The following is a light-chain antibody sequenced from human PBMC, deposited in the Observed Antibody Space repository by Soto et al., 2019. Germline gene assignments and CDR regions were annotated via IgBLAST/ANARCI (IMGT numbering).Light chain of an antibody. Sequence: EIVLTQSPGTLSLSPGERATLSRRASQSVRSSYLAWYQQKPGQAPSLLIYDASSRATGIPDRFSGSGSGKDFPLTISRLEPGDFAVYFCQQYGSWPYTFGQGNKLELK. CDR3: QQYGSWPYT. CDR1: QSVRSSY. CDR2: DAS. V-gene: IGKV3-20*01. J-gene: IGKJ2*01.